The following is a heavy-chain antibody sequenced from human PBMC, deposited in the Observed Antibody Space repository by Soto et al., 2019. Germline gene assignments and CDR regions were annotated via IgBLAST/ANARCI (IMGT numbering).Heavy chain of an antibody. V-gene: IGHV3-23*01. J-gene: IGHJ4*01. CDR2: ISASGGST. CDR1: GFTFSSYA. Sequence: GGSLRLSCAASGFTFSSYAMSWVRQAPRKGLEWVSTISASGGSTNYADSVRGRFTISRDNSKNTLYLQMNSLRAEDTAIYYCAKDLLRVGVGASFYFDYWGHGTMVTVSS. D-gene: IGHD1-26*01. CDR3: AKDLLRVGVGASFYFDY.